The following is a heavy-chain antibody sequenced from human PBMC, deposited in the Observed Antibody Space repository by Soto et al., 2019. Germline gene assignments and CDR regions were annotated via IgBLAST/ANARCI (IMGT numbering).Heavy chain of an antibody. Sequence: QVQLVESGGGVVQPGRSLRLSCAASGFTFSSYAMHWVRQAPGKGLEWVAVISYDGSNKYYADSVKGRFTISRDNSKNTLYLQMNSLRAEDTAVYYCARDGLRYNWNDGWFDPWGQGTLVTVSS. D-gene: IGHD1-1*01. CDR3: ARDGLRYNWNDGWFDP. CDR1: GFTFSSYA. J-gene: IGHJ5*02. CDR2: ISYDGSNK. V-gene: IGHV3-30-3*01.